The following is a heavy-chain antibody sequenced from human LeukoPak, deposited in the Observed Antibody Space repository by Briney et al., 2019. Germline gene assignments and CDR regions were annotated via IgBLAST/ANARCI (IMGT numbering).Heavy chain of an antibody. CDR2: ISSSSSYI. J-gene: IGHJ6*03. CDR3: AKYHLFYYYYMDV. V-gene: IGHV3-21*04. D-gene: IGHD2-2*01. Sequence: GGSLRLSCAASGFTFSSYSMNWVRQAPGKGLEWVSSISSSSSYIYYADSVKGRFTISRDNAKNSLYLQMNSLRAEDTAVYYCAKYHLFYYYYMDVWGKGTTVTVSS. CDR1: GFTFSSYS.